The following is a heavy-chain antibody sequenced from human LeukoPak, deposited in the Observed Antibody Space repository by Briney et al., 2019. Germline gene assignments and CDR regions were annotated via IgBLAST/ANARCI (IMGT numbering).Heavy chain of an antibody. D-gene: IGHD3-10*01. CDR1: GGTFSSYA. CDR2: IIPILGIA. CDR3: ASPRLLWFGESESPLDY. Sequence: GASVKVSCKASGGTFSSYAISWVRQAPGQGLEWMGRIIPILGIANYAQKFQGRVTITADKSTSTAYMELSSLRSEDTAVYYCASPRLLWFGESESPLDYWGQGTLVTVSS. J-gene: IGHJ4*02. V-gene: IGHV1-69*04.